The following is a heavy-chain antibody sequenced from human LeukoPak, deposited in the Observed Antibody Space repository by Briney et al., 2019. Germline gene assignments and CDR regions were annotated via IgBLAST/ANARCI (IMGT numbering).Heavy chain of an antibody. Sequence: GGSLRLSCAASGFTFDDYTMHWVRQAPGKGLEWVSLISWDGGSTYYADSVKGRFTISRGNSKNSLYLQMNSLRTEDTALYYCAKEDGDIYCSGGSCHNWFDPWGQGTLVTVSS. J-gene: IGHJ5*02. CDR3: AKEDGDIYCSGGSCHNWFDP. V-gene: IGHV3-43*01. D-gene: IGHD2-15*01. CDR2: ISWDGGST. CDR1: GFTFDDYT.